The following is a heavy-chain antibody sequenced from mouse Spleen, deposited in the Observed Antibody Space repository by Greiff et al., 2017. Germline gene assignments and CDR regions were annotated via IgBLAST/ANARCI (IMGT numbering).Heavy chain of an antibody. J-gene: IGHJ1*01. CDR2: IDPENGDT. D-gene: IGHD5-5*01. Sequence: EVHLVESGAELVRPGASVKLSCTASGFNIKDDYMHWVKQRPEQGLEWIGWIDPENGDTEYASKFQGKATITADTSSNTAYLQLSSLTSEDTAVYYCTLPRWYFDVWGAGTTVTVSS. CDR3: TLPRWYFDV. CDR1: GFNIKDDY. V-gene: IGHV14-4*01.